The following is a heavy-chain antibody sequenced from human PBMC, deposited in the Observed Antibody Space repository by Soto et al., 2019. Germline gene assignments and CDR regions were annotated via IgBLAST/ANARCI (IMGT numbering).Heavy chain of an antibody. CDR3: AKDQGSGFGDLAGKYYYGLDV. Sequence: GGSLRLSCAASGFTFSSYGMHWVRQAPGKGLEWVAVISNDGSNRYNADSVKGRFTISRDKSKNTLYLQMNSLRVEDTAVYYCAKDQGSGFGDLAGKYYYGLDVWGQGTTVTVSS. CDR1: GFTFSSYG. D-gene: IGHD3-10*01. V-gene: IGHV3-30*18. CDR2: ISNDGSNR. J-gene: IGHJ6*02.